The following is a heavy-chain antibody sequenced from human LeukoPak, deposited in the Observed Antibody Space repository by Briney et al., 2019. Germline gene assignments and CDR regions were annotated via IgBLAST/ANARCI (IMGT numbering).Heavy chain of an antibody. J-gene: IGHJ6*02. D-gene: IGHD3-9*01. CDR1: GFTFSNYN. V-gene: IGHV3-48*02. CDR2: ISSSNNAM. CDR3: ARVLRYFDWLTYGMDV. Sequence: GGSLRLSCAASGFTFSNYNMNWVRQAPGKGLEWVSYISSSNNAMYYADSVRGRFTISRDNAKNPLYLQMDSLRDEDTAVYYCARVLRYFDWLTYGMDVWGQGTTVTVS.